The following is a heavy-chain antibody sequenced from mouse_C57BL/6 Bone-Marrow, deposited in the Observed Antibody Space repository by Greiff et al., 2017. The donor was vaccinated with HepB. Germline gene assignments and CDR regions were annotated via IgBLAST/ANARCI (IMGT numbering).Heavy chain of an antibody. J-gene: IGHJ1*03. CDR1: GFTFSDYY. CDR3: ARELLRGYFDV. V-gene: IGHV5-16*01. D-gene: IGHD1-1*01. CDR2: INYDGSST. Sequence: EVQLMESEGGLVQPGSSMKISCTASGFTFSDYYMAWVRQVPEKGLEWVANINYDGSSTYYLDSLKSRFIISRDNAKNILYLQMSSLKSEDTATYYCARELLRGYFDVWGTGTTVTVSS.